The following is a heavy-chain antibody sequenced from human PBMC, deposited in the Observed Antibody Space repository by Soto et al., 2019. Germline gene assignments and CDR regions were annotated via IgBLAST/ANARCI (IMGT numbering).Heavy chain of an antibody. CDR3: ARAGSLWFGELLKDYYYHGMDV. D-gene: IGHD3-10*01. CDR1: GFTFSSYW. V-gene: IGHV3-7*01. Sequence: GGSLRLSCAASGFTFSSYWMSWVRRAPGKGLEWVANIKQDGSEKYYVDSVKGRFTISRDNAKNSLYLQMNSLRAEDTAVYYCARAGSLWFGELLKDYYYHGMDVWGQGTTVTSP. J-gene: IGHJ6*02. CDR2: IKQDGSEK.